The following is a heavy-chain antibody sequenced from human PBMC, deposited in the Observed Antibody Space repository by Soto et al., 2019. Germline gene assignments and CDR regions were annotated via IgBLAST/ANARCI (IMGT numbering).Heavy chain of an antibody. CDR3: ARHQRQPAHRLRDYYYYLDV. Sequence: SETLSLTCTVSGGSISSYYWSWIRQPPGKGLEWIGYIYYSGSTNYNPSLKSRVTISVDTSKNQFSLKLSSGTAADTAVYYCARHQRQPAHRLRDYYYYLDVWGNGTTVTVSS. J-gene: IGHJ6*03. D-gene: IGHD4-17*01. V-gene: IGHV4-59*08. CDR2: IYYSGST. CDR1: GGSISSYY.